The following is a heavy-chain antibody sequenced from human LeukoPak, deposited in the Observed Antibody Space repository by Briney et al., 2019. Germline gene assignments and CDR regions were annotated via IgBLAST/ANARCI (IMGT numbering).Heavy chain of an antibody. V-gene: IGHV3-33*06. CDR3: AEDLRAVGLHFHY. J-gene: IGHJ4*02. D-gene: IGHD6-19*01. CDR1: GFTFSGYG. CDR2: IWYDGSNK. Sequence: GGPLRLSCAASGFTFSGYGMHWVRQALGKGLEWVAVIWYDGSNKYYADSVKGRFTISRDNSKNTLYLQKNSRRAEDTTAYYCAEDLRAVGLHFHYWGQGALVTVSS.